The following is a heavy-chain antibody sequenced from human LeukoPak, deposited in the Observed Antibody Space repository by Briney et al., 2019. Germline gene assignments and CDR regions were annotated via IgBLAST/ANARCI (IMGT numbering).Heavy chain of an antibody. J-gene: IGHJ4*02. CDR2: ISNSGAST. D-gene: IGHD2-21*02. CDR1: AFTSSVYV. Sequence: GGSLRLSCAASAFTSSVYVMSWLRHAPRKGLEWVSTISNSGASTYYADSVKGRFTVSRDNSKNTLYLQMNSLRVEDTAVYFCVKDLSDRDVDYWGQGTLVTVSS. CDR3: VKDLSDRDVDY. V-gene: IGHV3-23*01.